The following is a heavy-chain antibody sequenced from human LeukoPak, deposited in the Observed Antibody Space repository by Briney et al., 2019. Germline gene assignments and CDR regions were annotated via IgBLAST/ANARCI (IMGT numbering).Heavy chain of an antibody. J-gene: IGHJ3*02. Sequence: SETLSLTCTVSGGSISSSSYYWGWIRQPPGKGLEWIGSIYYSGSTYYNPSLKSRVTISVDTSKNQFSLKLSSVTAADTAVYYCARLVFGVQLGPLCFDIWGQGTMVTVSS. CDR1: GGSISSSSYY. CDR3: ARLVFGVQLGPLCFDI. CDR2: IYYSGST. V-gene: IGHV4-39*07. D-gene: IGHD1-1*01.